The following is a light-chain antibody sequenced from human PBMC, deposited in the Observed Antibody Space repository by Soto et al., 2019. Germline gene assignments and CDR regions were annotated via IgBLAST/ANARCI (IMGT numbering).Light chain of an antibody. CDR3: QQYGSSPPWT. J-gene: IGKJ1*01. V-gene: IGKV3-20*01. CDR2: DAS. CDR1: QSVSSRY. Sequence: EIVLTQSPGTLSLSPGERATLSCRASQSVSSRYLAWYQQRPGQAPRLLIYDASSRATGIPDRFSGTGSGTDFTLTISTLEPEDFALYYCQQYGSSPPWTFGQGTKVEIK.